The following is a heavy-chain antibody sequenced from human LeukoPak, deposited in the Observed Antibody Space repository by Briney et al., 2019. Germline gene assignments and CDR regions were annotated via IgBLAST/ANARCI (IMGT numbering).Heavy chain of an antibody. V-gene: IGHV1-24*01. J-gene: IGHJ4*02. CDR2: FDPEDGET. Sequence: ASVKVSCKVPGYTLTELSMHWVRQAPGKGLEWMGGFDPEDGETIYAQKFQGRVTMTEDTSTDTAYMELSSLRSEDTAVYYCATAGSSPSLGDFDYWGQGTLVTVSS. D-gene: IGHD6-6*01. CDR1: GYTLTELS. CDR3: ATAGSSPSLGDFDY.